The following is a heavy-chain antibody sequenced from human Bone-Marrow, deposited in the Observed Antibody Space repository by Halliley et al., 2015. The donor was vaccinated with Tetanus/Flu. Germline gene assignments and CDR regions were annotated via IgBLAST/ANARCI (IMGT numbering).Heavy chain of an antibody. J-gene: IGHJ6*02. D-gene: IGHD1-1*01. CDR3: ARTGTPFPGMDV. V-gene: IGHV3-30-3*01. Sequence: SLRLSCAASEFTFSHFAMHWVRQAPGKGLEWMAVISYDGSNKYYADSVKGRFTISRDNSKNTLYLQMNSLRAEDTALYYCARTGTPFPGMDVWGLGTPVTVSS. CDR1: EFTFSHFA. CDR2: ISYDGSNK.